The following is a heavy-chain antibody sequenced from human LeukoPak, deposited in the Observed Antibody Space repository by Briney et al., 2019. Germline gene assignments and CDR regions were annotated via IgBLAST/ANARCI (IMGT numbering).Heavy chain of an antibody. V-gene: IGHV4-39*01. CDR2: IYYSGST. D-gene: IGHD3-22*01. CDR3: ARSAYYYDSSGHWYFDL. CDR1: GGSLSSSSYY. J-gene: IGHJ2*01. Sequence: PSETLSLTCTVSGGSLSSSSYYWGWIRQPPGKCLEWIGSIYYSGSTYYNPSLKSRVTISVDTSKHQFPLKLSSVTAAETAVYYCARSAYYYDSSGHWYFDLWGRGTLVTVSS.